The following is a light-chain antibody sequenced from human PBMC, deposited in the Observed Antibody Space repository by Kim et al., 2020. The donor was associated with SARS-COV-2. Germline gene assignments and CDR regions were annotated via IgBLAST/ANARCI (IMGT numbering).Light chain of an antibody. J-gene: IGLJ3*02. CDR1: SSDVGGYNS. CDR2: DVT. V-gene: IGLV2-14*03. Sequence: QSALTQPASVSGSPGQTITISCTGTSSDVGGYNSVSWYQQYPGRVPTLMIYDVTKQPSGVSHRFSGSKSGNTASLTISGLQTGDEAHYYCTSYTSSRTWVFGGGTHLTVL. CDR3: TSYTSSRTWV.